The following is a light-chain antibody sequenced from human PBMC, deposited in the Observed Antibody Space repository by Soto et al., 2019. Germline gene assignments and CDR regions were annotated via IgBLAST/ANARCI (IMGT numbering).Light chain of an antibody. CDR2: AAS. J-gene: IGKJ2*01. Sequence: DVQMTQYPSSLYASVGERVTITCRASQSISSYLNWYQQKPGKAPKLLIYAASSLQSGVPSRFSGSGSGTDFTLTISSLQPEDFATYYCQQSDSTPYTFGQGTKVDI. V-gene: IGKV1-39*01. CDR3: QQSDSTPYT. CDR1: QSISSY.